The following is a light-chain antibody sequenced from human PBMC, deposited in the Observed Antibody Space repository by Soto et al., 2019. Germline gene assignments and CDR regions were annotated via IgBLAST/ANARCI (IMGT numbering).Light chain of an antibody. CDR1: QTINNN. Sequence: VLTQAPATLSLSPGERATLSCRASQTINNNVAWYQLKDGHVPRLGIYGASTRATDIPARFSGSGSGTDFTLTISRLEPEDFAVYYCQQYGSSGTFGQGTKVDIK. CDR3: QQYGSSGT. CDR2: GAS. V-gene: IGKV3-20*01. J-gene: IGKJ1*01.